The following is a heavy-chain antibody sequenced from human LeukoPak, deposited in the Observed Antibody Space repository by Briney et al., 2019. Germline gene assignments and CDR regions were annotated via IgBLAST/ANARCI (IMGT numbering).Heavy chain of an antibody. D-gene: IGHD4-23*01. J-gene: IGHJ4*02. V-gene: IGHV3-7*01. Sequence: GGSLRLSCAASGFIFSSYWMTWVRQAPGKGLEWVANIKQAGSENSYVDSVQGRFTISRDKAKNSLYLQMNSLRAEDTAVYYCARVWGRGGSVSDYWGQGTLVTVSS. CDR2: IKQAGSEN. CDR3: ARVWGRGGSVSDY. CDR1: GFIFSSYW.